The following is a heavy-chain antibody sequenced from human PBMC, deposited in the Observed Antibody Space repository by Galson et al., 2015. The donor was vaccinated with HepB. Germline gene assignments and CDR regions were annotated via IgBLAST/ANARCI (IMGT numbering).Heavy chain of an antibody. J-gene: IGHJ4*02. Sequence: SLRLSCAASGFTFSSYGMHWVRQAPGKGLEWVAVISYDGSNKYYADSVKGRFTISRDNSKNTLYLQMNSLRAEDTAVYYCATSNIRYSGSYVDYWGQGTLVTVSS. CDR1: GFTFSSYG. CDR2: ISYDGSNK. V-gene: IGHV3-30*03. CDR3: ATSNIRYSGSYVDY. D-gene: IGHD1-26*01.